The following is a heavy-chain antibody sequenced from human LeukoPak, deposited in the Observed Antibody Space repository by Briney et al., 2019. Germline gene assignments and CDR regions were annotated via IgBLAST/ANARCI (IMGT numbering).Heavy chain of an antibody. CDR2: IYNGVNT. CDR3: ARSRAFNSGAFDP. Sequence: SETLSLTCTVSGASVSSASYWTWIRQPPGKEVEWIAHIYNGVNTNYNPSLKSRVTISVDTSKNQFSLRLNSVTAADTAVYYCARSRAFNSGAFDPWGQGSLVTVSS. J-gene: IGHJ5*02. D-gene: IGHD1-26*01. V-gene: IGHV4-61*01. CDR1: GASVSSASY.